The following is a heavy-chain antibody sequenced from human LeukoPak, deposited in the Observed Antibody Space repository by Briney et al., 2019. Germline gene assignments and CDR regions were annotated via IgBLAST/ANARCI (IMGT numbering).Heavy chain of an antibody. D-gene: IGHD6-13*01. Sequence: ASVKVSCKASGYTFTSYGISWVRQAPGQGLEWMGWINPNSGGTNYAQKFQGRVTMTRDTSISTAYMELSRLRSDDTAVYYCARPLGAAAGSDAFDIWGQGTMVTVSS. CDR1: GYTFTSYG. CDR2: INPNSGGT. CDR3: ARPLGAAAGSDAFDI. J-gene: IGHJ3*02. V-gene: IGHV1-2*02.